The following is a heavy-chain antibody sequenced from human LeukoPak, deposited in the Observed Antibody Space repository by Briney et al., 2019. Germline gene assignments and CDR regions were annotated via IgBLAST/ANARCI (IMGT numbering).Heavy chain of an antibody. CDR2: INPNSGGT. V-gene: IGHV1-2*02. CDR1: GYTFTGYY. Sequence: GASVKVSCKASGYTFTGYYMHWVRQAPGQGLEWMGWINPNSGGTNYAQKFQGRVTMTRDTSISTAYMELSRLRSDDTAVYYCASTTSGYGSGSYRIDYWGQGTLVTVSS. D-gene: IGHD3-10*01. J-gene: IGHJ4*02. CDR3: ASTTSGYGSGSYRIDY.